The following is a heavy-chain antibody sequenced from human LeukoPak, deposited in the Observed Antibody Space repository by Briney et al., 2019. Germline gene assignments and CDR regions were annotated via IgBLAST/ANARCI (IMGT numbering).Heavy chain of an antibody. Sequence: GGSLRLSCAASEFSVGSNYMTWVRQAPGKGLEWVSLIYSGGSTYYADSVKGRFTISRDNSKNTLYLQMNSLRAEDTAIYYCAKDLGLMVYAAQDYWGQGTLVTVSS. D-gene: IGHD2-8*01. CDR3: AKDLGLMVYAAQDY. J-gene: IGHJ4*02. V-gene: IGHV3-53*01. CDR2: IYSGGST. CDR1: EFSVGSNY.